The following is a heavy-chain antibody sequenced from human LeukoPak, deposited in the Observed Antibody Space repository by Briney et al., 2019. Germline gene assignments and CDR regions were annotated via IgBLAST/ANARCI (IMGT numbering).Heavy chain of an antibody. D-gene: IGHD3-3*01. CDR1: GFTVSSHY. CDR3: ARDREHYDFWSGFANSGMDV. V-gene: IGHV3-66*03. Sequence: GGSLRLSCAASGFTVSSHYMSWVRQAPGKGLEWVSVIYNSGSTYYADSVKGRCTISRANSKNTLSLQINSLRAGDTAVYYCARDREHYDFWSGFANSGMDVWGQGTTITVSS. J-gene: IGHJ6*02. CDR2: IYNSGST.